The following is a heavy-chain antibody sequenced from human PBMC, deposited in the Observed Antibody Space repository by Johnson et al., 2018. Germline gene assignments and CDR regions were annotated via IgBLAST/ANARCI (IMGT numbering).Heavy chain of an antibody. D-gene: IGHD3-10*02. CDR2: ISYTGGST. CDR3: APRRGGKTGTTFGAFDI. V-gene: IGHV3-23*04. Sequence: VQLVQSGGGLVQPGGSLRLSCAASGITFSNYAMSWVRQAPGKGLEWVSTISYTGGSTFYADSVQGRFTISRDNSKNTLYLQMHSLRAEDTAVYYCAPRRGGKTGTTFGAFDIWGQGTMVTVSS. CDR1: GITFSNYA. J-gene: IGHJ3*02.